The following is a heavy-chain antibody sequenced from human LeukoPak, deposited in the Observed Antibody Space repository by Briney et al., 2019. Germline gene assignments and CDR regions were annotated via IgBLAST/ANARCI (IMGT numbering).Heavy chain of an antibody. Sequence: GGSLRLSCAASGFPFSTYWMYWVRQAPGKGLLWVSRINPDGSATAYADSVKGRFTISRDNAKNSLYLQMNSLRAEEDTALYYCARDAPTVEVDYWGQGTLVTVSS. CDR2: INPDGSAT. CDR1: GFPFSTYW. D-gene: IGHD5-24*01. CDR3: ARDAPTVEVDY. J-gene: IGHJ4*02. V-gene: IGHV3-74*01.